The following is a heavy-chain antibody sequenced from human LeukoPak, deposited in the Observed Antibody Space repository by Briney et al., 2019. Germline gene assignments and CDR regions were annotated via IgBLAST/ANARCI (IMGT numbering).Heavy chain of an antibody. Sequence: SETLSLTCTVSGGSFSSHYWGWIRQPPGKGLEWIGYISYSGSTNSNPSLKSRVTISVDTSKNQFSLKLSSVTAADTAVYYCARDRVGVYSSSSRCWFDPWGQGTLVTVSS. V-gene: IGHV4-59*11. D-gene: IGHD6-6*01. CDR1: GGSFSSHY. CDR2: ISYSGST. CDR3: ARDRVGVYSSSSRCWFDP. J-gene: IGHJ5*02.